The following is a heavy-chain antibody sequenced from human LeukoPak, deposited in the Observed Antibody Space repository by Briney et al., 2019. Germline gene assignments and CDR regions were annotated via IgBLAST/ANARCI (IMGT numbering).Heavy chain of an antibody. CDR1: GFTFNAYN. CDR2: INPKSGGA. V-gene: IGHV1-2*02. CDR3: ARDLLGFSGWYPDF. Sequence: ASVKVSCKASGFTFNAYNIHWVRQAPGQGLEWMGWINPKSGGANYAQKFQGRVTMTRDTSISTAYMELSRLRSDDTAVYYCARDLLGFSGWYPDFWGQGTLVTVSS. J-gene: IGHJ4*02. D-gene: IGHD6-19*01.